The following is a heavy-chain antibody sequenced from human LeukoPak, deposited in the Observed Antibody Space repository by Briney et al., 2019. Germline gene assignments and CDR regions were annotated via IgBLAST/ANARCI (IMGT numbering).Heavy chain of an antibody. CDR2: IRSKAYGATT. V-gene: IGHV3-49*04. D-gene: IGHD3-22*01. J-gene: IGHJ4*02. CDR1: GFTFSNYA. Sequence: GVLRLSCAASGFTFSNYAMHWVRQAPGKGLEWVGFIRSKAYGATTEYAASVKGRFTISRDDSKSIAYLQMNSLKTEDTAVYYCTRDTAEFYDSSGYAGDWGQGTLVTVSS. CDR3: TRDTAEFYDSSGYAGD.